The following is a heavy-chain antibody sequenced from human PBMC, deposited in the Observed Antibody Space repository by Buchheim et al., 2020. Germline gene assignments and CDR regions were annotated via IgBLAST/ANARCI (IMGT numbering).Heavy chain of an antibody. V-gene: IGHV4-59*01. Sequence: QVQLRESGPRLLKPSETLSLTCTASGGSFSSYYWSWIRQAPGKGLEWIGYFYYSERNNYNPSLKSRDTMSTDLAKHELSPKITSVTTADTALYYCARGNYYNGMDVWGQGTT. CDR3: ARGNYYNGMDV. D-gene: IGHD3-10*01. CDR2: FYYSERN. J-gene: IGHJ6*02. CDR1: GGSFSSYY.